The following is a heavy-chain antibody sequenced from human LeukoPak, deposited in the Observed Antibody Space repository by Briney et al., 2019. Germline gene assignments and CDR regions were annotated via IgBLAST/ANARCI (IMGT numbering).Heavy chain of an antibody. CDR1: GFTFSSYA. CDR2: INRDGSII. V-gene: IGHV3-74*01. D-gene: IGHD1-26*01. J-gene: IGHJ4*02. Sequence: GGSLRLSCAASGFTFSSYAMSWVRQAPGKGLEWVSRINRDGSIISYADSVRGRFTISRDNAKNTLYLQMNGLRAEDTAAYYCARNGLGEWELLHVWGQGTLVTVSS. CDR3: ARNGLGEWELLHV.